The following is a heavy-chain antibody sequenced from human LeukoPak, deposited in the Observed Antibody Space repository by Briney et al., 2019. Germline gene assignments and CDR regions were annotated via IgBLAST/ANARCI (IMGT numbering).Heavy chain of an antibody. CDR1: GGSVSSTTYY. V-gene: IGHV4-39*01. D-gene: IGHD3-10*01. Sequence: SETLSLTCTDSGGSVSSTTYYWSWIRQPPGKGLEWIASINYSGSTYYNPSLKSRVTISVDTSENQFSLKLSSVTAADTAVYYCARYVVYGSGKYYFDYWGQGTLVTVSS. CDR3: ARYVVYGSGKYYFDY. J-gene: IGHJ4*02. CDR2: INYSGST.